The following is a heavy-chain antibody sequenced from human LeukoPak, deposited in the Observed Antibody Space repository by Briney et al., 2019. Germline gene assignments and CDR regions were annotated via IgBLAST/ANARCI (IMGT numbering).Heavy chain of an antibody. V-gene: IGHV1-46*01. CDR2: INPSGSST. CDR3: ARKRGYDPPYYFDY. Sequence: ASVKVSCKASGYSFTSHYMHWVRQAPGQGLEWMGLINPSGSSTLYAQKFQGRVTMTRDMSTSTVYMELSSLRSEDTAVYYCARKRGYDPPYYFDYWGQGTLVTVSS. D-gene: IGHD5-12*01. J-gene: IGHJ4*02. CDR1: GYSFTSHY.